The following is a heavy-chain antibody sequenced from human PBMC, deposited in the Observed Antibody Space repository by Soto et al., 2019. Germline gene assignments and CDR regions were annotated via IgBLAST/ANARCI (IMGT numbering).Heavy chain of an antibody. Sequence: ASVKVSCKASGYTFTGYYMHWVRQAPGQGLEWMGWISAYNGNTNYAQKLQGRVTMTTDTSTSTAYMELRSLRSDDTAVYYCARGANYDFWSGSTWNAFDIWGQGTMVTVSS. CDR3: ARGANYDFWSGSTWNAFDI. CDR2: ISAYNGNT. V-gene: IGHV1-18*04. D-gene: IGHD3-3*01. J-gene: IGHJ3*02. CDR1: GYTFTGYY.